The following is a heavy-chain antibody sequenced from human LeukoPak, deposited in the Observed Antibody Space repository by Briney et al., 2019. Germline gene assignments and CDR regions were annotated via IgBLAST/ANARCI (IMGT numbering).Heavy chain of an antibody. CDR1: GFTFSSYW. Sequence: PGGSLRLSCAASGFTFSSYWMSWVRQAPGKGLEWVANIKQDGSEKYYVDSVKGRFTISRDNAKNSLYLQMNSLRAEDTAVYYCARSDYDYVWGSYRYTGYLDYWGQGTLVTVSS. J-gene: IGHJ4*02. CDR2: IKQDGSEK. D-gene: IGHD3-16*02. V-gene: IGHV3-7*01. CDR3: ARSDYDYVWGSYRYTGYLDY.